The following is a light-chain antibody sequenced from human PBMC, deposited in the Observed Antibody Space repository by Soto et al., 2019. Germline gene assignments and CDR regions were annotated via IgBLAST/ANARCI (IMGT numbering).Light chain of an antibody. CDR3: QQYGSSFT. Sequence: EIVLTQSPGTLSLSPGERATLSCRASRSISRSYLAWYQQKPGQAPRLLIYGASSRATGIPNRFSGSGSGTDFTLTISRLEPEDFAVYYCQQYGSSFTFGPGTKVDIK. V-gene: IGKV3-20*01. J-gene: IGKJ3*01. CDR2: GAS. CDR1: RSISRSY.